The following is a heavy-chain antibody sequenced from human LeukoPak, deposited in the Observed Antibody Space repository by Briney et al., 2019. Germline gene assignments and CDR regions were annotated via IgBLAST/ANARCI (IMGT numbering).Heavy chain of an antibody. V-gene: IGHV1-18*01. CDR1: GYTFTSYG. J-gene: IGHJ6*03. Sequence: GASVKVSCKASGYTFTSYGISWVRQAPGQGLEWMGWISGYNGNTNYAQNLQGRVTMTTDTSTSTVYMELRSLRSDDTAVYYCARGNNWNYESPYYYYMDVWGKGTTVTVSS. CDR2: ISGYNGNT. CDR3: ARGNNWNYESPYYYYMDV. D-gene: IGHD1-7*01.